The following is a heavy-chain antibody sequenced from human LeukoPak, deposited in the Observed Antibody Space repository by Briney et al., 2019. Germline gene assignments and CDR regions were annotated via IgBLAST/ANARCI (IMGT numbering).Heavy chain of an antibody. Sequence: PGGSLRLSCAASGFTFSSYSMNWVGQAPGKGREWVSYISSSSSTIYYADSVKGGFTISRDNAKNSLYLQMNSLRAEDTAVYYCARALDEGARFDYWGQGTLVTVSS. J-gene: IGHJ4*02. CDR1: GFTFSSYS. V-gene: IGHV3-48*04. CDR2: ISSSSSTI. CDR3: ARALDEGARFDY.